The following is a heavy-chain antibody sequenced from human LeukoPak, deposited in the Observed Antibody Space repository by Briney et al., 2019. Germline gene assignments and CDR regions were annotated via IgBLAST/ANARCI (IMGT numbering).Heavy chain of an antibody. CDR1: GGSISSSSYY. D-gene: IGHD3-10*01. Sequence: SETLSLTCTVSGGSISSSSYYWGWIRQPPGKGLEWIGSIYYSGSTYYNSSLKSRVTVSVDTSKNQFSLKLSSVTAADTAVYYCARLRLWFGHGYFDYWGQGTLVTVSS. J-gene: IGHJ4*02. CDR3: ARLRLWFGHGYFDY. V-gene: IGHV4-39*01. CDR2: IYYSGST.